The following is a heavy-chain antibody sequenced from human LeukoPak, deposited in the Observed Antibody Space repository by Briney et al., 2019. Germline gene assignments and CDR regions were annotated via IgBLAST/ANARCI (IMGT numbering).Heavy chain of an antibody. J-gene: IGHJ6*03. CDR1: GGTFSSYA. Sequence: GASVKVSCKASGGTFSSYAISWVRQAPGQGLEWMGGIIPIFGTADYAQKFQGRVTITTDESTSTAYMELSSLRSEDTAVYYCGYSKDYYYMDVWGKGTTVTVSS. CDR2: IIPIFGTA. V-gene: IGHV1-69*05. CDR3: GYSKDYYYMDV. D-gene: IGHD5-18*01.